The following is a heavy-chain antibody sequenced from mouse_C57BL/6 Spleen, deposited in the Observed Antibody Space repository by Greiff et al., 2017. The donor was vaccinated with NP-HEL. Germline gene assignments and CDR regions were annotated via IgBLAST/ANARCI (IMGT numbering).Heavy chain of an antibody. D-gene: IGHD6-1*01. J-gene: IGHJ1*03. CDR1: GYTFTSYW. CDR2: IHPNSGST. V-gene: IGHV1-64*01. Sequence: QVQLKQPGAELVKPGASVKLSCKASGYTFTSYWMHWVKQRPGQGLEWIGMIHPNSGSTKYNEKFKSKATLTVDKSSSTAYMQLSSLTSEDSAVYYCARCEILQYHWYFDVWGTGTTVTVSS. CDR3: ARCEILQYHWYFDV.